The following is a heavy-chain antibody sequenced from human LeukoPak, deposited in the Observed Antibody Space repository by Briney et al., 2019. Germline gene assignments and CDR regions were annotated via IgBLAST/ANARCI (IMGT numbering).Heavy chain of an antibody. D-gene: IGHD3-16*01. CDR3: ARHRVMPSAFGI. Sequence: SETLSLTCAVYGGSFSGYYWSWIRQPPGKGLEWIGEINHSGSTNYNPSLKSRVTISVDTSKNQFSLKLSSVTAADTAVYYCARHRVMPSAFGIWGQGTMVTVSS. CDR1: GGSFSGYY. J-gene: IGHJ3*02. CDR2: INHSGST. V-gene: IGHV4-34*01.